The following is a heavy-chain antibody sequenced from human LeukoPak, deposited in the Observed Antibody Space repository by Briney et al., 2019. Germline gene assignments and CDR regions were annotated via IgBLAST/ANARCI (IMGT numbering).Heavy chain of an antibody. CDR1: GFTFSSYS. D-gene: IGHD2-15*01. CDR3: AIDDGGTGMDV. V-gene: IGHV3-21*01. CDR2: ISSSSSYI. Sequence: GGSLRLSCAASGFTFSSYSMNWVRQAPGKGLEWVSSISSSSSYIYYADSVKGRFTISRDNAKNSLYLQMNSLRAEDTAVYYCAIDDGGTGMDVWGKGTTVTVSS. J-gene: IGHJ6*04.